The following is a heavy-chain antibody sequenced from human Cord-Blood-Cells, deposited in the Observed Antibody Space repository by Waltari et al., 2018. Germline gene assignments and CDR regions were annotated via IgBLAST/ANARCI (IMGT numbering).Heavy chain of an antibody. Sequence: QLQLQESGPGLVKPSETLSLTCTVPGCSISSSSYYWGWIRQPPGKGLEWIGSIYYSGSTYYNPSLKSRVTISVDTSKNQFSLKLSSVTAADTAVYYCARQNIEYSSSFFDYWGQGTLVTVSS. CDR2: IYYSGST. CDR1: GCSISSSSYY. J-gene: IGHJ4*02. D-gene: IGHD6-6*01. CDR3: ARQNIEYSSSFFDY. V-gene: IGHV4-39*01.